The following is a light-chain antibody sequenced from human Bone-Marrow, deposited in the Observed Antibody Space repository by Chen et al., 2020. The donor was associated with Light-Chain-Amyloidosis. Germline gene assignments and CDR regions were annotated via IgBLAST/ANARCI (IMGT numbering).Light chain of an antibody. CDR1: SSDVGGDNH. CDR3: NSYTMKNTRV. CDR2: EVT. Sequence: QSALTQPASVSGSLGQAITISCTGTSSDVGGDNHVSWYQQHPDKAHTPMSYEVTNRPSWVPDRFSGTKSEGTASLTISGLQTEDAADYCCNSYTMKNTRVYGSGTRLTVL. J-gene: IGLJ1*01. V-gene: IGLV2-14*01.